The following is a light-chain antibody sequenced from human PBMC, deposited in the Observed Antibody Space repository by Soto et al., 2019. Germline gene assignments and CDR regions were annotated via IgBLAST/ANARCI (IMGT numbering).Light chain of an antibody. CDR1: QSVSGY. J-gene: IGKJ4*01. V-gene: IGKV3-11*01. CDR3: QQRSNWHT. CDR2: DGS. Sequence: EIVLTQSPATLSLSPGERATLSCRASQSVSGYLAWYQQKPGQAPRLLIYDGSHRAAGIPSRFSGSGSGTDFTLTISGLEPEDFAVYYCQQRSNWHTFGGGTKVDIK.